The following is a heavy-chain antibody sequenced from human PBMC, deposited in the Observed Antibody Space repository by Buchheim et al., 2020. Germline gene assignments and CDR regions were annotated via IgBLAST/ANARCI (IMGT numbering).Heavy chain of an antibody. CDR1: GFTFSSYS. V-gene: IGHV3-21*01. Sequence: EVQLVESGGGLVKPGGSLRLSCAASGFTFSSYSMNWVRQAPGKGLEWVSSISSSSSYIYYADSVKGRFTISSDNAKNYLYLQMNSLRAEDTAVYYCARVVNYYGSGRPLSDYWGQGTL. J-gene: IGHJ4*02. D-gene: IGHD3-10*01. CDR3: ARVVNYYGSGRPLSDY. CDR2: ISSSSSYI.